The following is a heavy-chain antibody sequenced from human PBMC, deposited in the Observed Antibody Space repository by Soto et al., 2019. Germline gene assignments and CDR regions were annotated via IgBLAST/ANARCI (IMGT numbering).Heavy chain of an antibody. CDR3: ASLDSGCGNDYYYYGMDV. D-gene: IGHD2-21*01. CDR1: GYSFTSYW. CDR2: IYPGDSDT. Sequence: GASMTISCEGSGYSFTSYWICWVRPMPGKGQEWRGIIYPGDSDTRYSPSFQGQVTISADTSISTAYQQCSRQTASDTAMYYCASLDSGCGNDYYYYGMDVWGQGTTVTVSS. J-gene: IGHJ6*02. V-gene: IGHV5-51*01.